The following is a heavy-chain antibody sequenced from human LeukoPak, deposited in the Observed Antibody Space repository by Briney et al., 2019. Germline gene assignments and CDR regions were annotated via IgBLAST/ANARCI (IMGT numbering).Heavy chain of an antibody. J-gene: IGHJ4*02. Sequence: GESLRLSCVASGFTFSTIAMSWVRQAPGKGLEWVSSIGNTETYYADSVKGRFTISRDNSKNTIYLHMNYLRAEDTARYYCAKDGRAFNSTWDYFGSWGRGTLVTVSS. CDR3: AKDGRAFNSTWDYFGS. CDR2: IGNTET. CDR1: GFTFSTIA. D-gene: IGHD1-1*01. V-gene: IGHV3-23*01.